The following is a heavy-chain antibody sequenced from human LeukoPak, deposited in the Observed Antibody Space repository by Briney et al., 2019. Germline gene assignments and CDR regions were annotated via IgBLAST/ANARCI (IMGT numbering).Heavy chain of an antibody. CDR2: ISGSGGST. CDR3: AKSGLSRFDY. J-gene: IGHJ4*02. D-gene: IGHD4/OR15-4a*01. V-gene: IGHV3-23*01. CDR1: GFTFSSYG. Sequence: GGTLRLSCAASGFTFSSYGMSWVRQAPGKGLEWVSAISGSGGSTYYADSVKGRFTISRDNSKNALYLQMNSLRAEDTAVYYCAKSGLSRFDYWGQGTLVTVSS.